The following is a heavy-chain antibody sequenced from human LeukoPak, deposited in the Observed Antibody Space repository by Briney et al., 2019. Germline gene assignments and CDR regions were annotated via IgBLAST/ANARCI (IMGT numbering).Heavy chain of an antibody. Sequence: SETLSLTCTVSGGSISTYYWSWIRQPPGKGLEWIGFIYYSGSTNYNPSLKSRVTISVDTSKNQFSQKLSSVTAADTAVYYCAQGSSTWANFDYWGQGTLVTVSS. D-gene: IGHD6-13*01. J-gene: IGHJ4*02. CDR3: AQGSSTWANFDY. CDR1: GGSISTYY. CDR2: IYYSGST. V-gene: IGHV4-59*01.